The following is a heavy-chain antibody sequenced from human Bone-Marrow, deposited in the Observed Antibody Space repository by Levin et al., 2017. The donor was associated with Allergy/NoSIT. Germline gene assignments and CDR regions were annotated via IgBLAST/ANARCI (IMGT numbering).Heavy chain of an antibody. CDR1: GFTFSSYA. Sequence: GGSLRLSCAASGFTFSSYAMHWVRQAPGKGLEWVAVISYDGSNKYYADSVKGRFTISRDNSKNTLYLQMNSLRAEDTAVYYCARGQKYYDSSGPLGSFAFDIWGQGTMVTVSS. J-gene: IGHJ3*02. D-gene: IGHD3-22*01. CDR3: ARGQKYYDSSGPLGSFAFDI. V-gene: IGHV3-30-3*01. CDR2: ISYDGSNK.